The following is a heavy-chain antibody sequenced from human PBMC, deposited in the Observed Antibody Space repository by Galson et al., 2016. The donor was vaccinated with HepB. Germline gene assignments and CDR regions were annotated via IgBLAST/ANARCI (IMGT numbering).Heavy chain of an antibody. J-gene: IGHJ4*02. CDR2: VFYSASP. V-gene: IGHV4-39*01. CDR3: AVVPANMNGH. Sequence: ATLSLTCTVSGGSISSRSYYWGWIRQPPGRGLEWIATVFYSASPYYSPSLKSRITISVDTSKNQFSLKLSSVTAADTAVYYCAVVPANMNGHWGQGTLVTVSS. CDR1: GGSISSRSYY. D-gene: IGHD2-2*01.